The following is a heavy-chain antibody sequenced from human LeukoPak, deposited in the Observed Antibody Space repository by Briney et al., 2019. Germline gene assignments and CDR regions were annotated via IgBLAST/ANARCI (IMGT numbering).Heavy chain of an antibody. CDR2: IYPGDSDT. CDR1: GYSFTSYW. CDR3: ARSTTVVTTEYYFDY. Sequence: GESLKISCKGSGYSFTSYWIGWVRQMPGKGLEWMGIIYPGDSDTRYSPSFQGQVTISADKSISTAYLQWSSLKASDTAMYYCARSTTVVTTEYYFDYWGQGTLVTVSS. J-gene: IGHJ4*02. V-gene: IGHV5-51*01. D-gene: IGHD4-23*01.